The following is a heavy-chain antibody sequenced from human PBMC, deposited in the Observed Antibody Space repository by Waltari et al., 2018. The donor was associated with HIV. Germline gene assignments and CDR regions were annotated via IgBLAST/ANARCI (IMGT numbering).Heavy chain of an antibody. CDR1: GYTLTRYA. D-gene: IGHD6-13*01. J-gene: IGHJ6*02. CDR3: ARWFSSSWYYYGMDV. CDR2: INAGNDNT. Sequence: QVQLVQSGAEVKKPGASVKVSCKASGYTLTRYALHWVRQAPGQRLEWMGWINAGNDNTKYSQKFQGRVTITRDTSANTAYMELSSLRSEDTAVYYCARWFSSSWYYYGMDVWGQGTTVTVSS. V-gene: IGHV1-3*01.